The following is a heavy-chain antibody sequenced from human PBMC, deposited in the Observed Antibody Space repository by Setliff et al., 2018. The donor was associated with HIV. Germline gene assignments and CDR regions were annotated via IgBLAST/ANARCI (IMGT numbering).Heavy chain of an antibody. CDR1: GFAFTSYW. CDR2: INQNGREK. J-gene: IGHJ4*02. Sequence: QPGGSLRLSCAASGFAFTSYWMSWVRQPPGKGLEWVANINQNGREKYYVDSVKGRFTISRDNAKNSLSLQMNSLRGEDTAVYYCAGSRGYFVKADWGQGTLVTVSS. D-gene: IGHD3-22*01. CDR3: AGSRGYFVKAD. V-gene: IGHV3-7*03.